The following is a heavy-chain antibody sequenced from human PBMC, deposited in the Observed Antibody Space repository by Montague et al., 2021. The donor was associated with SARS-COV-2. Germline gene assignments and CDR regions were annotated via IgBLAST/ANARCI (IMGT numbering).Heavy chain of an antibody. CDR2: ISYSGRT. V-gene: IGHV4-39*02. Sequence: SETLSLTCTVSGGSISSSPYYWGWIRQPPGKGLEWVGSISYSGRTXFSPSLKSRLTISVDSSENHFSLRLSSVTAADTAVYYCASSYYYGSGTDVYNCYLDVWGKGTTVTVSS. CDR1: GGSISSSPYY. D-gene: IGHD3-10*01. J-gene: IGHJ6*03. CDR3: ASSYYYGSGTDVYNCYLDV.